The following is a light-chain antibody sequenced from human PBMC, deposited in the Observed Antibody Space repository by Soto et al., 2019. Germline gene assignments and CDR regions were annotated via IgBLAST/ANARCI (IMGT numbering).Light chain of an antibody. CDR2: SAS. Sequence: SLAASXGERXIMRXXSXQXXLFSSKKKTNLAWYQHKPGQAHKLIIYSASTRHTGVTDRLTGSGSRTDFTLSISSLQSEDMALYYCQQFYSSPPPFGGGTKVDIK. J-gene: IGKJ4*01. CDR1: QXXLFSSKKKTN. V-gene: IGKV4-1*01. CDR3: QQFYSSPPP.